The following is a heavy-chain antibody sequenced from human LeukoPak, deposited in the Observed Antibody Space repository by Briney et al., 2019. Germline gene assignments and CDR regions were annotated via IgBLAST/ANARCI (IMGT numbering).Heavy chain of an antibody. CDR2: IIPIFGTA. D-gene: IGHD1-1*01. Sequence: ASVKVSCKASGGTFSNYAISWVRQAPGQGLEWMGGIIPIFGTANYAQKFQGRVTITADESTSTAYMELSSLRSEDTAVYYCARGAGTSYYFDYWGQGTLVTVSS. J-gene: IGHJ4*02. V-gene: IGHV1-69*13. CDR3: ARGAGTSYYFDY. CDR1: GGTFSNYA.